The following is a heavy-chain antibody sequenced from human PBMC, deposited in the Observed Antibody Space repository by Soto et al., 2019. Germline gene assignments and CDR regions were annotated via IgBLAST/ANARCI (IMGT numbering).Heavy chain of an antibody. J-gene: IGHJ4*02. V-gene: IGHV1-69*06. Sequence: SVKVSCKASGGTFSSYAISWVRQAPGQGLEWMGGIIPIFGTANYAQKFQGRVTITADKSTSTAYMELSSLRSEDTAVYYCARCLSLQHYCDYWGQGTLGTASS. D-gene: IGHD4-4*01. CDR1: GGTFSSYA. CDR2: IIPIFGTA. CDR3: ARCLSLQHYCDY.